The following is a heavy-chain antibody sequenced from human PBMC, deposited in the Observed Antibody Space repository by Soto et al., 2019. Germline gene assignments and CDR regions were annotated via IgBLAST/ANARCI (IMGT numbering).Heavy chain of an antibody. D-gene: IGHD1-26*01. Sequence: SETLSLTCTVSGGYISTYYWSWIRQPPGKGLEWIGYIYYSGSTNYNPSLKSRVTISVATSKNRFSLNLSSVTAADTAVYYCARFVRYSGSYVAFDIWGQGTMVTVSS. CDR2: IYYSGST. CDR1: GGYISTYY. V-gene: IGHV4-59*01. CDR3: ARFVRYSGSYVAFDI. J-gene: IGHJ3*02.